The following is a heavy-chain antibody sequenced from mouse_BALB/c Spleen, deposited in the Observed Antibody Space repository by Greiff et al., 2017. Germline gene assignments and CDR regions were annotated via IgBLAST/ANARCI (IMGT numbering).Heavy chain of an antibody. J-gene: IGHJ3*01. D-gene: IGHD1-1*01. Sequence: EVKLVESGPELVKPGASVKISCKTSGYTFTEYTMHWVKQSHGKSLEWIGGINPNNGGTSYNQKFKGKATLTVDKSSSTAYMELRSLTSEDSAVYYCARSRYYYGSSYGAWFAYWGQGTLVTVSA. CDR3: ARSRYYYGSSYGAWFAY. CDR2: INPNNGGT. CDR1: GYTFTEYT. V-gene: IGHV1-18*01.